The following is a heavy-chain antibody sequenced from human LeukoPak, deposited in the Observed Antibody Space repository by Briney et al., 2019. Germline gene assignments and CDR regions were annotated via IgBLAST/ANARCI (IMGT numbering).Heavy chain of an antibody. Sequence: ASVKVSCKASGYTFTSYDINWVRQATGQGLEWMGWMNPNSGNTGYAQKFQGRVTMTRDTSTSTAYMELSRLRSDDTAVYYCAGGIAVAGLDYWGQGTLVTVSS. CDR3: AGGIAVAGLDY. V-gene: IGHV1-8*01. CDR2: MNPNSGNT. CDR1: GYTFTSYD. D-gene: IGHD6-19*01. J-gene: IGHJ4*02.